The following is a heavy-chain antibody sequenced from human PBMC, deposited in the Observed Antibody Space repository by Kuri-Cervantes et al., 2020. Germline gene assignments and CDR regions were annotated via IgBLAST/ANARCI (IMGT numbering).Heavy chain of an antibody. CDR3: ARGPKTYCSGGSCYYFDY. D-gene: IGHD2-15*01. V-gene: IGHV3-7*01. CDR1: GFTFNSYA. CDR2: IKQDGSEK. J-gene: IGHJ4*02. Sequence: GESLKISCAASGFTFNSYAMHWVRQAPGKGLEWVANIKQDGSEKYYVDSVKGRFTISRDNAKNSLYLQMNSLRAEDTAVYYCARGPKTYCSGGSCYYFDYWGQGTLVTVSS.